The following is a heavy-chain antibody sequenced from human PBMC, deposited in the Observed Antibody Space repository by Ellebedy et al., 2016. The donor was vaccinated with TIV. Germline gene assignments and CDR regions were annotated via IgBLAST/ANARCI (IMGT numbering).Heavy chain of an antibody. CDR3: ARDSRYNWNDWDYYHMDV. J-gene: IGHJ6*03. V-gene: IGHV7-4-1*02. Sequence: ASVKVSCKASGYSFRSYAMHWVRQAPGQGLEWLGWINMNTGNPTYAQGFTGRFDFSLDTSVSTAYLQISNLKAEDTAVYYCARDSRYNWNDWDYYHMDVWGKGTTVIVSS. CDR1: GYSFRSYA. D-gene: IGHD1-1*01. CDR2: INMNTGNP.